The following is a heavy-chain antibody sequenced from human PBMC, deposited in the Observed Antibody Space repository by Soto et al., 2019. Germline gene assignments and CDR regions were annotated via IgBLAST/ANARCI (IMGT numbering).Heavy chain of an antibody. CDR3: ARLGGGCSGGSCYYYYGMDV. CDR1: GYSFTSYW. J-gene: IGHJ6*02. Sequence: PGGSLKISCKGSGYSFTSYWISWVRQMPGKGLEWMGRIDPSDSYTNYSPSFQGHVTISADKSISTAYLQWSSLKASDTAMYYCARLGGGCSGGSCYYYYGMDVWGQGTTVTVSS. D-gene: IGHD2-15*01. CDR2: IDPSDSYT. V-gene: IGHV5-10-1*01.